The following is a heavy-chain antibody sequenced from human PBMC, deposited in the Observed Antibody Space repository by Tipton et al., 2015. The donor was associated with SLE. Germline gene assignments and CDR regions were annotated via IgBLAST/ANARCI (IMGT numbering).Heavy chain of an antibody. V-gene: IGHV4-34*01. Sequence: LSLTCAVYGGSFSGYYWSWIRQSPGKGLEWIGEINHSGITTYNTSLKSRVTISVDTSKNQFSLKVMSVTAADTAVYYCAREARRTWRAFDVWGRGTLVTVSS. CDR1: GGSFSGYY. J-gene: IGHJ3*01. CDR2: INHSGIT. CDR3: AREARRTWRAFDV.